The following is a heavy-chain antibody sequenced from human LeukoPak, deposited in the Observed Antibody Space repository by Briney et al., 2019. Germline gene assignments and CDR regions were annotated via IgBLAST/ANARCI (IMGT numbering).Heavy chain of an antibody. CDR1: GGSFSGYY. Sequence: SETLSLTCAVYGGSFSGYYWSWIRQPPGKGLEWIGEINHSGSTNYNPSLKSRVTISVDTSKNQFSLKLSSVTAADAAVYYCASSYYDFWSGSRTIFDYWGQGTLVTVSS. D-gene: IGHD3-3*01. CDR2: INHSGST. J-gene: IGHJ4*02. V-gene: IGHV4-34*01. CDR3: ASSYYDFWSGSRTIFDY.